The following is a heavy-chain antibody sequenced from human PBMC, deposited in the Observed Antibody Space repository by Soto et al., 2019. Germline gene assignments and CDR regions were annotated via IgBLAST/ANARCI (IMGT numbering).Heavy chain of an antibody. CDR3: ATSMRHTLNP. D-gene: IGHD2-8*01. CDR1: GFTFSSHW. J-gene: IGHJ5*02. V-gene: IGHV3-7*01. Sequence: EVQVVESGGGLVQPGGSLRLSCAASGFTFSSHWMTWVRQVPGKGLEWVANINQDGSDQCYVDSVKGRFTISRDTAKISLCLHMNSLRVEDTAVYYCATSMRHTLNPWGQGTLVTVSS. CDR2: INQDGSDQ.